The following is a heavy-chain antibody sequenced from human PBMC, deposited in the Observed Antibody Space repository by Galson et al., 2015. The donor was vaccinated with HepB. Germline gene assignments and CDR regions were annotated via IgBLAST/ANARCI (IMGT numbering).Heavy chain of an antibody. J-gene: IGHJ6*02. Sequence: SLRLSCAASGFTFSSYGMHWVRQAPGKGLEWVAVIWYDGSNKYYADSVKGRFTISRDNSKNTLYLQMNSLRAEDTAVYYCARPAMVQNYYYYYGMDVWGQGTTVTVSS. V-gene: IGHV3-33*01. D-gene: IGHD5-18*01. CDR1: GFTFSSYG. CDR2: IWYDGSNK. CDR3: ARPAMVQNYYYYYGMDV.